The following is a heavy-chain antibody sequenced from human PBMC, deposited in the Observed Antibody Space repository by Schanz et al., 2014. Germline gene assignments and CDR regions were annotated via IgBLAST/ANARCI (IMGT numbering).Heavy chain of an antibody. V-gene: IGHV3-23*01. Sequence: EVQLLESGGGLVQPGGSLRLSCAASGFTFSSYAMSWVRQAPGKGLEWVSAISGDHRNTFYADSVKGRFTISRDNSNKTVDLQMNSLRAEDTAVYYCARGGPAYYFDDWGQGTLVTVSS. CDR2: ISGDHRNT. J-gene: IGHJ4*02. CDR1: GFTFSSYA. CDR3: ARGGPAYYFDD.